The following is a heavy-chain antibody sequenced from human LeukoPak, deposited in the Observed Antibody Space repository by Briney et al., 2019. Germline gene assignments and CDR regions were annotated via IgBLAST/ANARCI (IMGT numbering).Heavy chain of an antibody. V-gene: IGHV3-33*01. J-gene: IGHJ4*02. CDR2: TWYDGSNK. Sequence: PGGSLRLSCAASGFTFTSYGMHWVRQAQGKGLEWVVVTWYDGSNKYYADSVKGRFTISRDNAKNTLYLQMNSLRAGDTAVYYCARVAEDNWNYGVLFDYWGQGTLVTVSS. CDR1: GFTFTSYG. CDR3: ARVAEDNWNYGVLFDY. D-gene: IGHD1-7*01.